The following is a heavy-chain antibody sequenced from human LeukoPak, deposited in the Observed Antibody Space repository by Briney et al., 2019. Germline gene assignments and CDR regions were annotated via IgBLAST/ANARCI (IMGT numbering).Heavy chain of an antibody. CDR1: GGSFSGYY. D-gene: IGHD6-13*01. CDR3: ARSHTGGGQQLYFDY. Sequence: SETLSLTCAVYGGSFSGYYWSWIRQPPGKGLEWIGEINHSGSTNYIPSLKSRVTISVDTSKNQFSLKLSSVTAADTAVYYCARSHTGGGQQLYFDYWGQGTLVTVSS. V-gene: IGHV4-34*01. J-gene: IGHJ4*02. CDR2: INHSGST.